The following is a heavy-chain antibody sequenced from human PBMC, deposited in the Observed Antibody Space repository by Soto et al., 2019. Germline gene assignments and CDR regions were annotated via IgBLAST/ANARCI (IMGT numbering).Heavy chain of an antibody. J-gene: IGHJ6*02. Sequence: WGSLRLSCEVSGFTFSNFAMSWVRQAPGKGLEWVSTISTRGGSTYYADSVKGRFSVSRDNSNNTLSLQMSSLRAEDTAVYFCAKWLSPHQQHLVVYSYYGMDVWGQGTTVTVSS. D-gene: IGHD6-13*01. CDR3: AKWLSPHQQHLVVYSYYGMDV. V-gene: IGHV3-23*01. CDR2: ISTRGGST. CDR1: GFTFSNFA.